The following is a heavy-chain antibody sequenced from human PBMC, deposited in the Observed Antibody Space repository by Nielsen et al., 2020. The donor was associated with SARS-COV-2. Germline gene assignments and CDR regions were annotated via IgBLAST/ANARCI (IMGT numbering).Heavy chain of an antibody. D-gene: IGHD3-10*01. CDR2: INHSGST. J-gene: IGHJ3*02. CDR1: GGSFSGYY. CDR3: ARRIRSGSYNAFDI. Sequence: SETLSLTCAVYGGSFSGYYWSWIRQPPGKGLEWIGEINHSGSTNYNPSLKSRVTISVDSSKNQFSLKLSSVTAADTAVYYCARRIRSGSYNAFDIWGQGIMVIVSS. V-gene: IGHV4-34*01.